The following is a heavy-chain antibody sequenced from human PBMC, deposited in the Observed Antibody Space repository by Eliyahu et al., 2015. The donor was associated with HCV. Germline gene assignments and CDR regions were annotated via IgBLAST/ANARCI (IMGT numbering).Heavy chain of an antibody. V-gene: IGHV4-4*02. D-gene: IGHD2-2*01. CDR3: VRQYCSSKSCYQHFDS. CDR1: GGSXSTINW. J-gene: IGHJ4*02. CDR2: IFHIGGT. Sequence: QVQLQESGPGLVKPSGTLSLTCAVSGGSXSTINWWGWVRQPPGKGLEWIGEIFHIGGTNYNPSLKSRVTMSIDKSKNQYSLKLRSVTAADTAVYYCVRQYCSSKSCYQHFDSWGQGILVSVSS.